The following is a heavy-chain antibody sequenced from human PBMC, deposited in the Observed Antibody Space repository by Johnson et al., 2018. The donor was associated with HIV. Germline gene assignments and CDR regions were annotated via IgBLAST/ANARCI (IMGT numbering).Heavy chain of an antibody. J-gene: IGHJ3*01. CDR3: AKDRFMFLENPVDGFDV. V-gene: IGHV3-23*04. Sequence: VQLVESGGGVVRPGGSLRLSCAASGFTFDDYGMSWVRQAPGKGLEWISGISGSGGSTYYADSVKGRFTISRDNSKNTLSLQMNSLIVEDTAMYYCAKDRFMFLENPVDGFDVWGEGTMVTLSS. CDR2: ISGSGGST. CDR1: GFTFDDYG. D-gene: IGHD3-3*01.